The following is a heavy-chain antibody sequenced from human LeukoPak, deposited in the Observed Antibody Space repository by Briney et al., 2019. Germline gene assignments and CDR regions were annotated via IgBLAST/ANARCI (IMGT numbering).Heavy chain of an antibody. CDR2: ISSSSSYI. V-gene: IGHV3-21*01. J-gene: IGHJ6*03. D-gene: IGHD5-12*01. CDR1: GFTFSSYS. CDR3: ARGGSSYYMDV. Sequence: KAGGSLRLSCAASGFTFSSYSMSWVRQAPGKGLEWVSSISSSSSYIYYADSVKGRFTISRDNAKNSLYLQMNSLRAEDTAVYYCARGGSSYYMDVWGKGTTVTVSS.